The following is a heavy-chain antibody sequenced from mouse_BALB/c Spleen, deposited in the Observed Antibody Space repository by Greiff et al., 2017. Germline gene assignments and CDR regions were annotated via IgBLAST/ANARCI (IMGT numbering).Heavy chain of an antibody. CDR3: ARDITTAFAY. V-gene: IGHV2-9*02. J-gene: IGHJ3*01. Sequence: QVQLKESGPGLVAPSQSLSITCTVSGFSLTSYGVHWVRQPPGKGLEWLGVIWAGGSTNYNSALMSRLSISKDNSKSQVFLKMNSLQTDDTAMYYCARDITTAFAYWGQGTLVTVSA. CDR1: GFSLTSYG. D-gene: IGHD1-2*01. CDR2: IWAGGST.